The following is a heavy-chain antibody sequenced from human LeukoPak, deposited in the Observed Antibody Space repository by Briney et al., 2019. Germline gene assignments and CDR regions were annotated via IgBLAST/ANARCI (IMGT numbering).Heavy chain of an antibody. CDR1: DDSITMYY. CDR2: VDHTGST. D-gene: IGHD1-1*01. CDR3: ARGRVSSSTWYSTYYNYFYMDV. V-gene: IGHV4-59*01. J-gene: IGHJ6*03. Sequence: PSETLSLTCSVSDDSITMYYWTWIRQPPGKVLEWIGYVDHTGSTNFNPSLNGRVSISRDTTKNLFSLRLRSVTAADTAVYFCARGRVSSSTWYSTYYNYFYMDVWGKGTTVTVSS.